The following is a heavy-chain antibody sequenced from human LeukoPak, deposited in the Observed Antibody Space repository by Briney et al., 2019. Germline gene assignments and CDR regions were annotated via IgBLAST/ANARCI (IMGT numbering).Heavy chain of an antibody. D-gene: IGHD1-20*01. J-gene: IGHJ3*02. V-gene: IGHV4-59*01. CDR3: AGESITGTADAFDI. CDR1: GGSISNYY. CDR2: MYYSGST. Sequence: SETLSLTCTVYGGSISNYYWSWIRQPPGKGLEWIAYMYYSGSTSYNPSLKSRVTISIDTSKNQFSLRLSSVTAADTAVYYCAGESITGTADAFDIWGQGTMVTVSS.